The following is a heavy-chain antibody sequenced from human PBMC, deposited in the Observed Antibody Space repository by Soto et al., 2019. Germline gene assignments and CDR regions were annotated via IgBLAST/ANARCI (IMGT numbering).Heavy chain of an antibody. V-gene: IGHV1-2*02. CDR1: GYSFTGYQ. J-gene: IGHJ4*02. CDR3: ARPISVTDTFDY. D-gene: IGHD6-19*01. Sequence: ASVKVSCKASGYSFTGYQMYWVRQAPGQGLEWMGWISPNSGDTNYAQKFRGRVTVTRDTSIRTVYVELSRLTSDDTAVYYCARPISVTDTFDYWGQGTLVTVSS. CDR2: ISPNSGDT.